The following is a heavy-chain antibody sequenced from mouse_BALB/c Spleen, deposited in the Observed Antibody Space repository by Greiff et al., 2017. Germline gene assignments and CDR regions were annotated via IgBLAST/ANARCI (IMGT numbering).Heavy chain of an antibody. CDR2: ISTYYGDA. CDR3: ARGLRPLYAMDY. J-gene: IGHJ4*01. D-gene: IGHD2-4*01. Sequence: VHLVESGAELVRPGVSVKISCKGSGYTFTDYAMHWVKQSHAKSLEWIGVISTYYGDASYNQKFKGKATMTVDKSSSTAYMELARLTSEDSAIYYCARGLRPLYAMDYWGQGTSVTVSS. V-gene: IGHV1S137*01. CDR1: GYTFTDYA.